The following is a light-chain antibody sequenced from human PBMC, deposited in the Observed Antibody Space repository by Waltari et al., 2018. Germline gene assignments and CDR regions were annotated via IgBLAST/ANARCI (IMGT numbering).Light chain of an antibody. CDR1: SSNIGGGYD. J-gene: IGLJ1*01. CDR2: ATK. CDR3: QTYDSTLSAPYV. V-gene: IGLV1-40*01. Sequence: QSLLTQPPSVSGAPGQRVTIPCTGSSSNIGGGYDVHWYQHLPGAAPKLLIYATKNRPSGVPDRFSGSKSGTSASLVITGLQTEDEADYYCQTYDSTLSAPYVFGTGTKVSIL.